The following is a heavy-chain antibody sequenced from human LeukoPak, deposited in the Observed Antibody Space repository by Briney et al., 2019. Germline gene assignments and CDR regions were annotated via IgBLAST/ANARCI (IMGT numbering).Heavy chain of an antibody. D-gene: IGHD6-6*01. CDR2: ISSSSSYL. J-gene: IGHJ4*02. CDR1: GFTFSSYS. V-gene: IGHV3-21*01. Sequence: GGSLRLSCAASGFTFSSYSMNWVRQAPGKGLEWVSSISSSSSYLYYADSVKGRFTISRDNAKNSLYLQMNSLRAEDTAVYYCARAGTHSSSLDYWGQGTLVTVSS. CDR3: ARAGTHSSSLDY.